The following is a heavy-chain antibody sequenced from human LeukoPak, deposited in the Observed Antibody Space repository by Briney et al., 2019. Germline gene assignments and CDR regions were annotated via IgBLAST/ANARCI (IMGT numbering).Heavy chain of an antibody. CDR1: GFTVSSNY. D-gene: IGHD2-21*01. J-gene: IGHJ4*02. Sequence: GGSLRVSCAASGFTVSSNYMSWVRQAPEKGLEWVSVIYSGDNTYYADSVKGRFTISRDNSKNTLYLQMNSLRADDTAVYYCARDDGSDLFPVLWGQGTLVTVSS. CDR3: ARDDGSDLFPVL. V-gene: IGHV3-53*01. CDR2: IYSGDNT.